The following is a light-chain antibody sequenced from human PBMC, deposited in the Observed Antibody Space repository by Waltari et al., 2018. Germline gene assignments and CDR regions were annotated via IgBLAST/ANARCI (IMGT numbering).Light chain of an antibody. V-gene: IGKV1-5*03. J-gene: IGKJ2*01. CDR1: QSISNY. CDR3: QQYNTYSS. Sequence: DIHMTQSPSTLSASVGDRVTITCRASQSISNYLAWYQQKPGKAPNLLIYKASILKSGVSSRFSGSGSGTQFTLTISSLQPGDFATYFCQQYNTYSSFGQGTKLEIK. CDR2: KAS.